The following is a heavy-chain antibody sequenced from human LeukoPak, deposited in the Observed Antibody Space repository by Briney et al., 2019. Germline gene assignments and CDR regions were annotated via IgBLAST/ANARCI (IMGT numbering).Heavy chain of an antibody. CDR2: IYYSEST. Sequence: SETLSLTCTVSGGSISSGDYYWSWIRQPPGKGLEWIGYIYYSESTYYNPSLKSRVTISVDTSKNQFSLKLSSVTAADTAVYYCARLIQLWLYPYFDYWGQGTLVTVSS. V-gene: IGHV4-30-4*08. D-gene: IGHD5-18*01. J-gene: IGHJ4*02. CDR1: GGSISSGDYY. CDR3: ARLIQLWLYPYFDY.